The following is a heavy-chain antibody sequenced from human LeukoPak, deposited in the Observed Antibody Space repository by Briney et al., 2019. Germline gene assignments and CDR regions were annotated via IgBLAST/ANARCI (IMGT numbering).Heavy chain of an antibody. CDR3: AREYYYMDV. J-gene: IGHJ6*03. CDR1: GFTFSSYS. V-gene: IGHV3-48*04. Sequence: GGSLRLSCAASGFTFSSYSMIWVRQAPGKGLEWVSYISSSSSTIYFADSVQGRFTISRDNAKNSLYLQMNSLRAEDTAVYYCAREYYYMDVWGKGTTVTVSS. CDR2: ISSSSSTI.